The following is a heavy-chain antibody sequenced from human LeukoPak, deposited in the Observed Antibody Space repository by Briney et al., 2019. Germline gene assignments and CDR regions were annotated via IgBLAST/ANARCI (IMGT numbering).Heavy chain of an antibody. J-gene: IGHJ3*02. CDR3: ARARRYYGSGSYHHAFDI. CDR1: GGSISSYY. CDR2: IYTSGST. Sequence: KPSETLSLTCTVSGGSISSYYWSWIRQPAGKGLEWIGRIYTSGSTNYNPSLKSRVTMSVDTSKNQFSLKLSSVTAADTAVYYCARARRYYGSGSYHHAFDIWGQGTMVTVSS. D-gene: IGHD3-10*01. V-gene: IGHV4-4*07.